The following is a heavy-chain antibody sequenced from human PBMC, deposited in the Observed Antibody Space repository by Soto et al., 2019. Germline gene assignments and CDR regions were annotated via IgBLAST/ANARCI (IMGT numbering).Heavy chain of an antibody. V-gene: IGHV3-23*01. Sequence: HPGGSLRLSCAASGFTFSSYAMSWVRQAPGKGLEWVSAIRGSGGSTYYADSLKGRFTISRDNSKNKLYLQMNSLRAEDTAVYYCARRARTATSNCGAFDVWGQGTMVTVSS. CDR1: GFTFSSYA. J-gene: IGHJ3*01. CDR2: IRGSGGST. D-gene: IGHD1-7*01. CDR3: ARRARTATSNCGAFDV.